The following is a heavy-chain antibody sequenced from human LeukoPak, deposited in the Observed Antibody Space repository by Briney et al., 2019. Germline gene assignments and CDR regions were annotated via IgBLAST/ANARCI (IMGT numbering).Heavy chain of an antibody. J-gene: IGHJ3*01. D-gene: IGHD4-17*01. Sequence: GGSLRLSCAASGFTFSNYWMHWVRQAPGRGLVWVSLINSDGSSTNYADSVKGRFTIYRDNAKNTLYLQMNSLRAEDTAVYHCARDYGDAFDVWGQGTMVTVSS. CDR3: ARDYGDAFDV. CDR1: GFTFSNYW. CDR2: INSDGSST. V-gene: IGHV3-74*01.